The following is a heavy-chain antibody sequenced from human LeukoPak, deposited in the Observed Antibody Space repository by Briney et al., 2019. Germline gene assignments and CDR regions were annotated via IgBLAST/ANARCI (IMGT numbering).Heavy chain of an antibody. J-gene: IGHJ4*01. Sequence: GGTLRLSCAASGVTFSNSAMSWVRQAPGRGLEWVSTLSGSGITTYYADSVKGRFTISRDNSKNTLYLQMNSLRAEDTAVYYCAKGIYSSGWSYFDYWGHGTLVTVSS. CDR1: GVTFSNSA. CDR2: LSGSGITT. D-gene: IGHD6-19*01. CDR3: AKGIYSSGWSYFDY. V-gene: IGHV3-23*01.